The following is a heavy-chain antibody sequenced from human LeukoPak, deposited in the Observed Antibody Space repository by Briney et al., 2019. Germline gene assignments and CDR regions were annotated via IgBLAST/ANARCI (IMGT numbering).Heavy chain of an antibody. J-gene: IGHJ4*02. CDR2: IWYDGSNK. CDR1: GFTLSSYG. CDR3: ARDPTDYGDQPGY. Sequence: PGGSLRLSCAASGFTLSSYGMQWVRQAAGKGVEGVAVIWYDGSNKYYADSVKGRFTITRDNSKNTLYLQINSLRAEATAVYYCARDPTDYGDQPGYWGQGTLVTVSS. V-gene: IGHV3-33*01. D-gene: IGHD4-17*01.